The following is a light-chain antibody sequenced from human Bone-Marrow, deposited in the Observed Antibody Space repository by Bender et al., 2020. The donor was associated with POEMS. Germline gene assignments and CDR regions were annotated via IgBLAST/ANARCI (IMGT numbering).Light chain of an antibody. CDR3: CSYAGSRPLV. CDR1: SSDVDGFNY. CDR2: DVS. V-gene: IGLV2-14*01. Sequence: QSALTQPASVSGSPGQSVTISCTGASSDVDGFNYVSWYQQHPGKAPKLMIYDVSNRPSGVSSRFSGSKSGNTASLSISGLQAEDEGDYFCCSYAGSRPLVFGGGTKLTVL. J-gene: IGLJ3*02.